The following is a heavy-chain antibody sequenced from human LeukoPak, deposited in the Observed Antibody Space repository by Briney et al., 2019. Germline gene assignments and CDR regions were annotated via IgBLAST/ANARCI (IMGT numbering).Heavy chain of an antibody. V-gene: IGHV1-3*01. Sequence: ASVKVSCKASGYTLTNYAIHWVRQAPGQRLEWMGWFNSDTGNTEYSQKFQGRVSISRDTSANTAYMELNRLRPEDTAVFYCVRGGPNKSGWTLDYWGQGTLVTVSS. CDR2: FNSDTGNT. CDR1: GYTLTNYA. D-gene: IGHD6-19*01. J-gene: IGHJ4*02. CDR3: VRGGPNKSGWTLDY.